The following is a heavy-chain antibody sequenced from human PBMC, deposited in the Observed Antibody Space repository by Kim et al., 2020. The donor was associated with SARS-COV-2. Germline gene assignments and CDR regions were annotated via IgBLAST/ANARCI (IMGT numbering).Heavy chain of an antibody. V-gene: IGHV4-34*04. D-gene: IGHD6-19*01. Sequence: SLKSRAITSLDTSKNQFSLRLSSITAADTAVYYCARGLPYTSGWAHCFDYWGQGTLVTVSS. CDR3: ARGLPYTSGWAHCFDY. J-gene: IGHJ4*02.